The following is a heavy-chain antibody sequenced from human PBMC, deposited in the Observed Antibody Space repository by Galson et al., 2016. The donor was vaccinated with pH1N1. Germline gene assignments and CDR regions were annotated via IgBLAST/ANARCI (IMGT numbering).Heavy chain of an antibody. CDR1: GFTFGDYG. CDR2: ISFDGNIK. V-gene: IGHV3-30*18. CDR3: AKDRYSRGWSWFEH. Sequence: SLRLSCAASGFTFGDYGMHWVRQVPGKGLEWVTFISFDGNIKDYPDSVKGRFTISRDDSKNTLYLQMDSLRLEDTATYYCAKDRYSRGWSWFEHWGQGALVTVSS. J-gene: IGHJ5*02. D-gene: IGHD6-19*01.